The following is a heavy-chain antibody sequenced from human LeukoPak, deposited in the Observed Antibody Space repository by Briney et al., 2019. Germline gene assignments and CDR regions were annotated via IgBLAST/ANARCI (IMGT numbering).Heavy chain of an antibody. D-gene: IGHD1-14*01. CDR2: ISYDGSNK. V-gene: IGHV3-30-3*01. Sequence: GVLRLSCAASGFTFCSYAMHWVRQAPGEGLEWVAVISYDGSNKYYADSVKGRFTISRDNSKNTLYLQMNSLRAENTAVYYCARVSAPEDYWGQGTLVTVSS. CDR3: ARVSAPEDY. J-gene: IGHJ4*02. CDR1: GFTFCSYA.